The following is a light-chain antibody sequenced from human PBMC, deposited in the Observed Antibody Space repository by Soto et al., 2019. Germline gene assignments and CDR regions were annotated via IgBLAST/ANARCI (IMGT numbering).Light chain of an antibody. J-gene: IGKJ3*01. V-gene: IGKV1-27*01. CDR1: QDIRNF. CDR2: AAS. Sequence: DIQMTQSPTSLSASVGDRVTITCRASQDIRNFVAWYQQKPGKAPKLQIYAASTLQSGVPSRFSGSASGTDFTLTINSLQPEDVATYSCQKYSSVPVFGPGTKVEIK. CDR3: QKYSSVPV.